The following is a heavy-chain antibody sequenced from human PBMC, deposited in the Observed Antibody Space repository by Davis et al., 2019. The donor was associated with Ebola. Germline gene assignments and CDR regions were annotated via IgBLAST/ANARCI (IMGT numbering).Heavy chain of an antibody. J-gene: IGHJ6*02. D-gene: IGHD6-13*01. CDR2: IYPGDSDT. V-gene: IGHV5-51*01. CDR3: ARSGGQQLVRGYYYYGMDV. CDR1: GYSFTSYW. Sequence: GKSLKISCKGSGYSFTSYWIGWVRQMPGKGLEWMGIIYPGDSDTRYSPSFQGQVTISADKSISTAYLQWSSLKASDTAMYYCARSGGQQLVRGYYYYGMDVWGQGTTVTVSS.